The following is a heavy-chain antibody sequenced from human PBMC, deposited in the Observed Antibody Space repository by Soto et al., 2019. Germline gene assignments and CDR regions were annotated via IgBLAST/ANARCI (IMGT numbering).Heavy chain of an antibody. Sequence: PGGCLRLSCAASGFTFSNYAMNWVRQAPGKGLEWVSVISGSGDSTYYADSVKGRFTISRDSSKNTLYLQMNSLRAEDTAVYYCARRSSSWYFDYWGQGTLVTVS. CDR1: GFTFSNYA. CDR3: ARRSSSWYFDY. J-gene: IGHJ4*02. CDR2: ISGSGDST. V-gene: IGHV3-23*01. D-gene: IGHD6-13*01.